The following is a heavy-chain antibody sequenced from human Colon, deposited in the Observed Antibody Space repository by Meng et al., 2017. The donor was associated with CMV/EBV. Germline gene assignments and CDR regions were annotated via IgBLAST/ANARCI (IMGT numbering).Heavy chain of an antibody. J-gene: IGHJ4*02. D-gene: IGHD1-14*01. CDR3: TRVGTLRQHHFGY. V-gene: IGHV3-49*04. CDR1: GFTFGDYA. Sequence: GGSLRLSCTASGFTFGDYAVIWVRQAPGKGLECVGFITSKRYGGTPEYAASVKGRFTISRDDSKSIAYLQMNGLRTEDTAVYYCTRVGTLRQHHFGYWGQGTLVTVSS. CDR2: ITSKRYGGTP.